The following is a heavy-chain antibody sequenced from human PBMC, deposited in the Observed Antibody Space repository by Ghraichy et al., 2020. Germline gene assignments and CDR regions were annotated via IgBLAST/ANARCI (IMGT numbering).Heavy chain of an antibody. J-gene: IGHJ4*02. CDR2: ISSDGSHE. CDR1: GFTFSNFA. CDR3: ARWRGTANNWYGPFDD. Sequence: GGSLRLSCAASGFTFSNFAMHWVRQAPGNGLEWVALISSDGSHEYYVDSVKGRFTVSRDNSKNTVYMQMNSLRAEDTALYYCARWRGTANNWYGPFDDWGRGTLVTVSS. V-gene: IGHV3-30*04. D-gene: IGHD1-1*01.